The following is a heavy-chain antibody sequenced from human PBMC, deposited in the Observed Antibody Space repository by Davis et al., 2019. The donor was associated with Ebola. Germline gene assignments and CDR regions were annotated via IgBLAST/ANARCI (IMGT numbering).Heavy chain of an antibody. CDR3: ATLYYGMDV. Sequence: GEALKISCAASRITFGSYAMSWVRQAPGKGLEWVSAISGTGGSTYYADSVKGRFTITRNNSKNTLYLQMNSLRAEDTAVYYCATLYYGMDVWGQGTTVTVSS. CDR1: RITFGSYA. J-gene: IGHJ6*02. V-gene: IGHV3-23*01. CDR2: ISGTGGST.